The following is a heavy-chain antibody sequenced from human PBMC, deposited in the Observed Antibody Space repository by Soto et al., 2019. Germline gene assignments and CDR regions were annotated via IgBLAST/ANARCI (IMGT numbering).Heavy chain of an antibody. CDR1: GFXFSSYG. CDR2: ISYDGSNT. Sequence: PGGSLRLSCVASGFXFSSYGMHWVRQAPGKGLEWVAIISYDGSNTYYADSVKGRFTISRDNSKNTLYLQMNSLRAEDTSVYYCAKEGGLSGSYYISSSYYFDYWGQGTLVTVSS. CDR3: AKEGGLSGSYYISSSYYFDY. D-gene: IGHD1-26*01. V-gene: IGHV3-30*18. J-gene: IGHJ4*02.